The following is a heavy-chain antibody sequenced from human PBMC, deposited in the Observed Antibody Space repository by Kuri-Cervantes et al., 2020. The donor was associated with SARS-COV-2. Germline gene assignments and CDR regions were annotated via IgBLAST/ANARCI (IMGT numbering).Heavy chain of an antibody. Sequence: SETLSLTCTVSGGSISSGDYYWSWIRQPPGKGLEWIGYIYYSGSTNYNPSLKSRVTISVDTSKNQFSLKLSSVTAADTAVYYCARSVLLWFGEEQDAFDIWGQGTMVTVSS. CDR3: ARSVLLWFGEEQDAFDI. D-gene: IGHD3-10*01. CDR2: IYYSGST. V-gene: IGHV4-61*08. CDR1: GGSISSGDYY. J-gene: IGHJ3*02.